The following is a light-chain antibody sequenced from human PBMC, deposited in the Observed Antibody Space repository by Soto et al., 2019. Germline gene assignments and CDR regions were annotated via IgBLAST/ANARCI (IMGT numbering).Light chain of an antibody. J-gene: IGKJ4*01. CDR1: QSISSN. V-gene: IGKV3-15*01. CDR2: DAS. Sequence: EIVMTQSPATLSVSPGEGPTLSCRASQSISSNLAWYQQKHGQAPRLVIFDASTRATGIPDRFSGRGSGTDFTLTISSLQSEDSAVYFCQQYNDWPPITFGGGAKADIK. CDR3: QQYNDWPPIT.